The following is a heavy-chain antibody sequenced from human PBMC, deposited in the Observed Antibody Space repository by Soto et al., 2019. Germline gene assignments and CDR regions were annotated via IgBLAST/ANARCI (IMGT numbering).Heavy chain of an antibody. CDR2: IYYSGST. J-gene: IGHJ5*02. D-gene: IGHD5-18*01. CDR3: ARANTAMVRWFDP. Sequence: SETLSLTCTVSGGSISSYYWSWIRQPPGKGLEWIGYIYYSGSTNYNPSLKSRVTISVDTSKNQFSLKLSSVTAADTAVYYCARANTAMVRWFDPWGQGTLVTVSS. V-gene: IGHV4-59*01. CDR1: GGSISSYY.